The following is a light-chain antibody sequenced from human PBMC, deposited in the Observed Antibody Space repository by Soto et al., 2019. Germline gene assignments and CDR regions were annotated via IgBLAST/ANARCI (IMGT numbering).Light chain of an antibody. Sequence: EIVLTQSPATLSLSPGERATLSCRASQSVTSYLVWYQQKPGQAPRLLIYDASNRATGIPARFSGSGSGTDFTITSSSLEAEDVAVYYCQQRTNWPITFGQGTRLEIK. V-gene: IGKV3-11*01. CDR3: QQRTNWPIT. J-gene: IGKJ5*01. CDR1: QSVTSY. CDR2: DAS.